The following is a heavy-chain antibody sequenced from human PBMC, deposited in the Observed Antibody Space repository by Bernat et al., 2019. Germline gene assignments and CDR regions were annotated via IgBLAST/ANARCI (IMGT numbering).Heavy chain of an antibody. CDR2: INPNSGGT. CDR3: ARSYYDSSGSQKGPNYYYYGMDV. J-gene: IGHJ6*02. D-gene: IGHD3-22*01. CDR1: GYTFTGYY. V-gene: IGHV1-2*04. Sequence: QVQLVQSGAEVKKPGASVKVSCKASGYTFTGYYMHWVRQAPGQGLEWMGWINPNSGGTNYAQKFQGWVTMTREPSISTAYMELSRLRSDDTAVYYCARSYYDSSGSQKGPNYYYYGMDVWGQGTTVTVSS.